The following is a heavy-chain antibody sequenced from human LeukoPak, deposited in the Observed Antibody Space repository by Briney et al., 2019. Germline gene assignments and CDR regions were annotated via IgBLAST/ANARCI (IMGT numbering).Heavy chain of an antibody. CDR1: GGTFSSYA. CDR2: IIPILGIA. CDR3: ARDPSYSSGWYRAFDI. J-gene: IGHJ3*02. D-gene: IGHD6-19*01. Sequence: SVKVSCKASGGTFSSYAISWVRQAPGQGLEWMGRIIPILGIANYAQKFQGRVTITADKSTSTAYMKLSSLRSEDTAVYYCARDPSYSSGWYRAFDIWGQGTMVTVSS. V-gene: IGHV1-69*04.